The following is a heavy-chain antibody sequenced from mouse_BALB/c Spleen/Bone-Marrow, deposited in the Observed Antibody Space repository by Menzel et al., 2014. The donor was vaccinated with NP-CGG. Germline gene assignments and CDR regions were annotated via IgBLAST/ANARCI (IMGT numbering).Heavy chain of an antibody. Sequence: VQLQQSGAELVKPGASVKLSCKASGYTFTSYWMHWVKQRPGQGLEWIGEINPSNGRTNYNEKFKSKATLTVDKSSSTAYMQLSSLTSEDSAVYYCARDWDGAYYFDYWGQGTTLTVSS. CDR3: ARDWDGAYYFDY. CDR2: INPSNGRT. CDR1: GYTFTSYW. D-gene: IGHD4-1*01. J-gene: IGHJ2*01. V-gene: IGHV1S81*02.